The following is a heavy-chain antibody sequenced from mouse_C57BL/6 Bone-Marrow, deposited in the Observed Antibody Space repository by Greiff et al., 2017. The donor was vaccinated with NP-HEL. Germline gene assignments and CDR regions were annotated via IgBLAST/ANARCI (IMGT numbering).Heavy chain of an antibody. J-gene: IGHJ4*01. CDR3: ARGLLRRGYAMDY. CDR2: IYPRSGNT. D-gene: IGHD1-2*01. V-gene: IGHV1-81*01. Sequence: QVQLQQSGAELARPGASVKLSCKASGYTFTSYGISWVKQRTGQGLEWIGEIYPRSGNTYYNEKFKGKATLTADKSSSTAYMELRSLTSEDSAVYFCARGLLRRGYAMDYWGQGTSVTVSS. CDR1: GYTFTSYG.